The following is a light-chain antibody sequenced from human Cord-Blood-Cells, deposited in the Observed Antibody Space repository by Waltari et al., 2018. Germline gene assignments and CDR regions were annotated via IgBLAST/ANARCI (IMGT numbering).Light chain of an antibody. CDR3: SSYTSSSNVV. J-gene: IGLJ2*01. Sequence: QSALTQPASVSGSPGQSLTISCPGTSSDVGGYNYFSWYQQHPGKAPKLWIYDVSNRPSGVSKRFSGSKSGNTASLTISGLQAEDEADYYCSSYTSSSNVVFGVGTKLTVL. CDR2: DVS. V-gene: IGLV2-14*01. CDR1: SSDVGGYNY.